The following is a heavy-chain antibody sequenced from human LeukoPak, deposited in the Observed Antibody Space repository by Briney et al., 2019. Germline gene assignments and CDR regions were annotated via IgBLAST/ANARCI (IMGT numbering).Heavy chain of an antibody. CDR1: GFTFTSYA. V-gene: IGHV3-23*01. Sequence: PGGSLRLSCAASGFTFTSYAMNWVRQAPGKGLEWVSAISGSGANTYYTDSVKGRFTISRDNAKKSLYLQMTSLTAEDTAVYYCARDRGAYCGGDCYLGFDYWGRGTLVTVSS. CDR3: ARDRGAYCGGDCYLGFDY. J-gene: IGHJ4*01. CDR2: ISGSGANT. D-gene: IGHD2-21*02.